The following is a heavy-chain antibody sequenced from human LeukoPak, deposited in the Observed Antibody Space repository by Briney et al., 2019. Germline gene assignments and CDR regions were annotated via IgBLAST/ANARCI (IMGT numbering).Heavy chain of an antibody. CDR3: AGSATSNWFDP. Sequence: GGSLRLSCAASGFTFSSYWMLWVRQAPEKGLVWVSRINSDGRSTSYADSVKGRFTISRDNAKNTLYLQMNSLRADDTAVYYCAGSATSNWFDPWGQGTLVTVSS. D-gene: IGHD2-15*01. V-gene: IGHV3-74*01. CDR2: INSDGRST. CDR1: GFTFSSYW. J-gene: IGHJ5*02.